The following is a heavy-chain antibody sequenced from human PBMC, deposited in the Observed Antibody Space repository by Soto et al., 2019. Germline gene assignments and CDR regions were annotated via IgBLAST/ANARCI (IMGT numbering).Heavy chain of an antibody. CDR2: IKSKTDGGTT. V-gene: IGHV3-15*01. J-gene: IGHJ4*02. CDR1: GFTFSNAW. CDR3: TTYYLTYYYDSSGYYPGHFDY. D-gene: IGHD3-22*01. Sequence: PGGSLRLSCAASGFTFSNAWMSWVRQAPGKGLEWVGRIKSKTDGGTTDYAAPVKGRFTISRDDSKNTLYLQMNSLKTEDTAVYYCTTYYLTYYYDSSGYYPGHFDYWGQGTLVTVSS.